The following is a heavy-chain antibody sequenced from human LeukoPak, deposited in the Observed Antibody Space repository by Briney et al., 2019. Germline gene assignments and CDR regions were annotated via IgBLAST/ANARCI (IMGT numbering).Heavy chain of an antibody. D-gene: IGHD3-10*01. Sequence: SETLSLTCAVSGGSISSSNWWSWVRQPPGKGLEWIGETYHSGSTNYNPSLKSRVTISVDKSKNQFSLKLSSVTAADTAVYYCATRGWGLIYGSGSYSDCFDYWGQGTLVTVSS. V-gene: IGHV4-4*02. CDR2: TYHSGST. CDR3: ATRGWGLIYGSGSYSDCFDY. J-gene: IGHJ4*02. CDR1: GGSISSSNW.